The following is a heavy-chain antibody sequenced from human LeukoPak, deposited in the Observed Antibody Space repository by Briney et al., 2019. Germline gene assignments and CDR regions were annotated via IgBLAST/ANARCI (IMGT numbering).Heavy chain of an antibody. V-gene: IGHV4-39*01. CDR3: ASPGSSSLIT. D-gene: IGHD6-13*01. CDR1: GGSISSSSYY. Sequence: SETLSLTCTASGGSISSSSYYWGWIRQPPGKGLEWIGSIYYSGSTYYYPSLKSRVTISVDTSKNQFSLKLSSVTAADTAVYYCASPGSSSLITWGQGTLVTVSS. CDR2: IYYSGST. J-gene: IGHJ4*02.